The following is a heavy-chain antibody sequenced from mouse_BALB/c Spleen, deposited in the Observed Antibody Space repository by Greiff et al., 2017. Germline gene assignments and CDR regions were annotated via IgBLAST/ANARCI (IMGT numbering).Heavy chain of an antibody. Sequence: EVMLVESGGGLVKPGGSLKLSCAASGFAFSSYDMSWVRQTPEKRLEWVAYISSGGGSTYYPDTVKGRFTISRDNAKNTLYLQMSSLKSEDTAMYYCASLYGPFDYWGQGTTLTVSS. V-gene: IGHV5-12-1*01. J-gene: IGHJ2*01. D-gene: IGHD1-2*01. CDR2: ISSGGGST. CDR1: GFAFSSYD. CDR3: ASLYGPFDY.